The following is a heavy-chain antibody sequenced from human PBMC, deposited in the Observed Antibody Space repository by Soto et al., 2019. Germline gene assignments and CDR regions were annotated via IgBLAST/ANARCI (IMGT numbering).Heavy chain of an antibody. CDR2: MNPSNGNT. Sequence: ASVNVSCKASGYTFTSDDINWVRQATGQGLELMGWMNPSNGNTGYTQNFQGRITMTRDTSITTAYMEVSSLTSEDTAVYYCASGGDYSSSSDGIDYWGQVTRVTV. CDR3: ASGGDYSSSSDGIDY. CDR1: GYTFTSDD. J-gene: IGHJ4*02. V-gene: IGHV1-8*01. D-gene: IGHD6-6*01.